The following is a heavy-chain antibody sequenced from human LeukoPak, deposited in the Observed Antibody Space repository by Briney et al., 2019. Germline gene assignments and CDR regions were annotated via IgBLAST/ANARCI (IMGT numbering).Heavy chain of an antibody. CDR3: AKDSGDIVVVPAAL. Sequence: GGSLRLFCAASGFTFSSYAMSWVRQAPGKGLEWVSAISGSGGSTYYADSVKGRFTISRDNSKNTLYLQMNSLRAEDTAVYYCAKDSGDIVVVPAALWGQGTLVTVSS. J-gene: IGHJ4*02. D-gene: IGHD2-2*01. CDR1: GFTFSSYA. CDR2: ISGSGGST. V-gene: IGHV3-23*01.